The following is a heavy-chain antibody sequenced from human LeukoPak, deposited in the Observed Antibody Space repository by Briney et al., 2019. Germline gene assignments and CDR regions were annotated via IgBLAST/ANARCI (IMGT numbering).Heavy chain of an antibody. J-gene: IGHJ4*02. Sequence: SETLSLTCTVSGGSISSYYWSWIRQPAGKGLEWIGRIYTSGSTNYNPSLKSRVTMSVDTSKNQFSLKLSSVTAADTAVYYCAKSHQGGGPDYDFWSGYGSPEYFDYWGQGTLVTVSS. V-gene: IGHV4-4*07. CDR1: GGSISSYY. D-gene: IGHD3-3*01. CDR2: IYTSGST. CDR3: AKSHQGGGPDYDFWSGYGSPEYFDY.